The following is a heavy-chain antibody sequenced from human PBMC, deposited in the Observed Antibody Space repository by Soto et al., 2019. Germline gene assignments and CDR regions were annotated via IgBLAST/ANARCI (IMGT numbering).Heavy chain of an antibody. Sequence: GTLSLTCTVSGVSISNSSYYWGWIRRPPGKGLEWIGTIYYSGITYYNPSLKSRVTISVDTSKNQFSLKLTSVTAADTAVYYCARHGSNWGQGTLVTVSS. J-gene: IGHJ4*02. CDR3: ARHGSN. CDR2: IYYSGIT. V-gene: IGHV4-39*01. CDR1: GVSISNSSYY.